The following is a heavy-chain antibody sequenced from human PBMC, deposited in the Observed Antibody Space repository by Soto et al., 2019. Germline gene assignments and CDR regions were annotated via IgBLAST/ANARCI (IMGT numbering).Heavy chain of an antibody. CDR2: ISSSGSSI. D-gene: IGHD1-26*01. CDR3: ARDSSGSYYPFDY. CDR1: GFTFSSYE. Sequence: GGSLRLSCAASGFTFSSYEMNWVRQAPGKGLEWVSYISSSGSSIYYADSVKGRFTISRDNAKNSLYLQMNSLRAEDTAVYYCARDSSGSYYPFDYWGRGTLVTVSS. V-gene: IGHV3-48*03. J-gene: IGHJ4*02.